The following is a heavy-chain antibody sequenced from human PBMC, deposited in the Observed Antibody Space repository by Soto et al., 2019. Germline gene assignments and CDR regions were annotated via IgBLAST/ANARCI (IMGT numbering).Heavy chain of an antibody. D-gene: IGHD4-17*01. CDR2: ISYDGSNK. CDR3: ARDFAPDDYGDQFDY. CDR1: GFTFSSYA. V-gene: IGHV3-30-3*01. Sequence: QVQLVESGGSVVQPGRSLRLSCAASGFTFSSYAMHWVRQAPGKGLEWVAVISYDGSNKYYADSVKGRFTISRDNSKNTLYLQMNSLRAEDTAVYYGARDFAPDDYGDQFDYGGQGTLVTVSP. J-gene: IGHJ4*02.